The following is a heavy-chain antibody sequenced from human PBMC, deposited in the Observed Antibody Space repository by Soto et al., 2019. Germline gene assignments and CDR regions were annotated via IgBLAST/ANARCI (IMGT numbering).Heavy chain of an antibody. CDR2: INPNSGGT. CDR1: GFTFTGHY. J-gene: IGHJ4*02. D-gene: IGHD2-8*01. CDR3: AKSVSFFRPYLVYFDY. V-gene: IGHV1-2*02. Sequence: ASVKVSCKASGFTFTGHYIHWVRQAPGQGLEWMGWINPNSGGTSYAQKFQGRLTMTTDTSITTAYMELIRLSSDDTAFYYCAKSVSFFRPYLVYFDYWGQGTLFTVSS.